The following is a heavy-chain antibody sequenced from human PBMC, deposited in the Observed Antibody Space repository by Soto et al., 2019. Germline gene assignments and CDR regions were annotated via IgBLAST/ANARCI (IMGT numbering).Heavy chain of an antibody. D-gene: IGHD6-13*01. Sequence: SETLSLTCDVSGFSISGHYYWGWIRQPPGKGPEWIGNIYHTGTTYSNPSLESRVTISVDTSKNQFSLSLRSVTAADTAVYYCARPIGSPPTSDAYDIWGQGTMVTV. V-gene: IGHV4-38-2*01. CDR3: ARPIGSPPTSDAYDI. J-gene: IGHJ3*02. CDR1: GFSISGHYY. CDR2: IYHTGTT.